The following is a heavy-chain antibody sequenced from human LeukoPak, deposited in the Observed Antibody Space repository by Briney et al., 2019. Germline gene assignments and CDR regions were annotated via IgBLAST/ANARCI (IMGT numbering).Heavy chain of an antibody. CDR2: ISSSISYI. Sequence: GGSLRLSCEASGFTFTTFWMSWVRQAPGKGLEWVSSISSSISYIYYADSVKGRFTISRDNAKNSLYLQMNSLRAEDTAVYYCARDLSGIAGYTYGRGIDYWGQGTLVTVSS. J-gene: IGHJ4*02. D-gene: IGHD5-18*01. CDR3: ARDLSGIAGYTYGRGIDY. V-gene: IGHV3-21*01. CDR1: GFTFTTFW.